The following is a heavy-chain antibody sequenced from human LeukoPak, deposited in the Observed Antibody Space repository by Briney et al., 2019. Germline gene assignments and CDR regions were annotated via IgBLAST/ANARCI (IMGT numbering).Heavy chain of an antibody. J-gene: IGHJ4*02. CDR2: ITRKSYGGTT. CDR3: SHSGKYDFWGGTF. D-gene: IGHD3-3*01. Sequence: PGRSLRLSCTASGHTSDDYTVTWVRQAPGKGLEWVGFITRKSYGGTTEYAVSVKGKFTISRDDSKSIAYLEMSSLKTEDTGVYYCSHSGKYDFWGGTFWGQGTLVIVSS. CDR1: GHTSDDYT. V-gene: IGHV3-49*04.